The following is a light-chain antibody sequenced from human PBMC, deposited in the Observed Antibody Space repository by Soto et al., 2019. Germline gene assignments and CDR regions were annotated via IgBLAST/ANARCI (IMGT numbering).Light chain of an antibody. CDR2: KAS. CDR1: QTISSW. V-gene: IGKV1-5*03. Sequence: DIQMTQSPSTLSGSVGDRVTITCRVSQTISSWLAWYQQKPGKAPKLLIYKASTLKSGVPSRFSGSGSGTEFTLTISSLQHDDFATYYCQHYNSYSEAFGQGTKLDIK. CDR3: QHYNSYSEA. J-gene: IGKJ1*01.